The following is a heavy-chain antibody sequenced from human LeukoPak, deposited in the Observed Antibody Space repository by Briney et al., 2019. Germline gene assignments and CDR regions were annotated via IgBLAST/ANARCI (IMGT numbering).Heavy chain of an antibody. V-gene: IGHV4-39*07. CDR1: GGSISSSSYY. J-gene: IGHJ4*02. Sequence: SETLSLTCTVSGGSISSSSYYWGWIRQPPGKGLEWIGSIYYSGSTYYNPSLKSRVTISVDTSKNQFSLKLSSVTAADTAVYYCARDPTNFDYWGQGTLVTVSS. CDR2: IYYSGST. CDR3: ARDPTNFDY.